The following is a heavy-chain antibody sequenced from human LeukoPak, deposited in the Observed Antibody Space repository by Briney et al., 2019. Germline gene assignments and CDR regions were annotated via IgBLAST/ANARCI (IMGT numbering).Heavy chain of an antibody. CDR3: ARDFMYNVNCAGC. CDR1: GYTFTGYY. D-gene: IGHD1-14*01. Sequence: ASVKVSCKASGYTFTGYYMHWVRQAPGQGLEWMGWINPNSGGTNYAQKFQGRVTMTRDTSISTAYMELSRLRSDDTAVYYCARDFMYNVNCAGCWGQGTLVTVSS. V-gene: IGHV1-2*02. J-gene: IGHJ4*02. CDR2: INPNSGGT.